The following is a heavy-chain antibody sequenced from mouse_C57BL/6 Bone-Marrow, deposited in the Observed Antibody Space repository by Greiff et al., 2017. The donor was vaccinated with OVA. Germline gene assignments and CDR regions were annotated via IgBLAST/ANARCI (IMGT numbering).Heavy chain of an antibody. V-gene: IGHV1-54*01. CDR1: GYAFTNYL. CDR2: INPGSGGT. Sequence: QVQLQQSGAELVRPGTSVKVSCKASGYAFTNYLIEWVKQRPGQGLEWIGVINPGSGGTNYNEKFKGKATLTADKSSSTAYMQLSSLTSEDSAVYFCARMGSFAYWGQGTLVTVSA. D-gene: IGHD4-1*01. J-gene: IGHJ3*01. CDR3: ARMGSFAY.